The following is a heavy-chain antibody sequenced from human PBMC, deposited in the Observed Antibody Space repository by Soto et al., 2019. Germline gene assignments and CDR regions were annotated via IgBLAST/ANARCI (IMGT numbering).Heavy chain of an antibody. CDR1: GLSITDSEMG. J-gene: IGHJ5*02. CDR3: ARRHLAVAVSPWFDP. V-gene: IGHV2-26*01. D-gene: IGHD6-19*01. Sequence: QVTLKESGPVLVKPTETLTLRCTVAGLSITDSEMGVSWIRQPPGQPLEWLAHIDPSAEKSYTTFLKSRLAISKDTSKSQIVLTMTNMDPADTAIYYCARRHLAVAVSPWFDPWGQGIPVTVSS. CDR2: IDPSAEK.